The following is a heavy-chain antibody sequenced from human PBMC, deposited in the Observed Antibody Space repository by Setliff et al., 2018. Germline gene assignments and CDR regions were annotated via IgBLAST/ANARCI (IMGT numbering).Heavy chain of an antibody. J-gene: IGHJ6*02. Sequence: GGSLRLSCAASGFTFRSFWMGWVRQAPGKGLEYVANLNQEGSEKYYADSVKGRFTISRDNAKNSLYLQMNSLRAEDTAVYYCARDGVSYGMDVWGQGTTVTVSS. CDR3: ARDGVSYGMDV. CDR1: GFTFRSFW. CDR2: LNQEGSEK. V-gene: IGHV3-7*01.